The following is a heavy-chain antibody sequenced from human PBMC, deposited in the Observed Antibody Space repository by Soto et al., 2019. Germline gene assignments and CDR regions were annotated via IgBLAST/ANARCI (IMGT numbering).Heavy chain of an antibody. J-gene: IGHJ6*03. CDR1: GFTFSSYA. CDR3: ARDPSPVLLNDYGDYLPYYYYYYMDV. V-gene: IGHV3-30-3*01. CDR2: ISYDGSNK. D-gene: IGHD4-17*01. Sequence: PGGSLRLSCAASGFTFSSYAMHWVRQAPGKGLEWVAVISYDGSNKYYADSVKGRFTISRDNSKNTLYLQMNSLRAEDTAVYYCARDPSPVLLNDYGDYLPYYYYYYMDVWGKGTTVTVSS.